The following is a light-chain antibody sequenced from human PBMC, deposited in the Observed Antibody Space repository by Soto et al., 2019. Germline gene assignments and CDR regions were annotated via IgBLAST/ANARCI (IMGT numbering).Light chain of an antibody. Sequence: HLTQSASSMSAAVGGRGTINNRASQGISNYLAWYQQKPGKVPKLLIYAAYPLQSGVPSRFSGSGSGTDFPMTISSLQPEDVATYYCQKYNSAPQKFGQETKVDIK. V-gene: IGKV1-27*01. CDR1: QGISNY. CDR2: AAY. J-gene: IGKJ1*01. CDR3: QKYNSAPQK.